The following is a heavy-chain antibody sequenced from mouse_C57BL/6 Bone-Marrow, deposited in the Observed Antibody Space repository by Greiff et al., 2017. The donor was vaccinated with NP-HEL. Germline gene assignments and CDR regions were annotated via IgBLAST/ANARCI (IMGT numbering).Heavy chain of an antibody. V-gene: IGHV5-6*01. D-gene: IGHD1-1*01. CDR3: ARQDTTAY. CDR2: ISSGGSYT. CDR1: GFTFSSYG. Sequence: EVQLQESGGDLVKPGGSLKLSCAASGFTFSSYGMSWVRQTPDKRLEWVATISSGGSYTYYPDSVKGRFTISRDNAKNTLYLQMSSLKSEDTAMYYCARQDTTAYWGQGTLVTVSA. J-gene: IGHJ3*01.